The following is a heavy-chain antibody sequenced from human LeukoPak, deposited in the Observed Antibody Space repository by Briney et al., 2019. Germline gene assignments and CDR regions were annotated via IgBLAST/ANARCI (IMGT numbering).Heavy chain of an antibody. CDR2: IYYSGST. J-gene: IGHJ4*02. CDR3: ARSFSPNYYDLLDY. V-gene: IGHV4-59*01. Sequence: SETLSLTCTVSGGSISTYYWSWIRQPPGKGLEWIGYIYYSGSTNYNPSLKSRVTISLDTSKNQFSLRLNSVTAADTAMYYCARSFSPNYYDLLDYWGQGTLVTVSS. CDR1: GGSISTYY. D-gene: IGHD3-22*01.